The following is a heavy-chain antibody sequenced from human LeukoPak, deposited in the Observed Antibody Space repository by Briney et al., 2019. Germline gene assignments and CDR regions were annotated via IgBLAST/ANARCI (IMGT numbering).Heavy chain of an antibody. V-gene: IGHV1-2*06. CDR2: INPNSGGT. CDR1: GYTFTGYY. CDR3: ARVFKGSGWYGEIDY. D-gene: IGHD6-19*01. Sequence: ASVKVSCKASGYTFTGYYMHWVRQAPGQGLEWMGRINPNSGGTNYAQKFQGRVTMTRDTSISTAYVELSRLRSDDTAVYYCARVFKGSGWYGEIDYWGQGTLVTVSS. J-gene: IGHJ4*02.